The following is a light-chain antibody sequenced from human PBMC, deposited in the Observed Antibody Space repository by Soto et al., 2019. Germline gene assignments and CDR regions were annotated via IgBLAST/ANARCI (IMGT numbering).Light chain of an antibody. Sequence: QPVLTQAPSASGTPGQRVTISCSGRSSNSGSNTVNWFQQLPGTAPKLLLYSNNQRPSGVPDRFSGSKSGTSASLAISGLQAEDDADYYCAAWDDSLTAWVFGGGTKLTVL. CDR2: SNN. V-gene: IGLV1-44*01. J-gene: IGLJ3*02. CDR3: AAWDDSLTAWV. CDR1: SSNSGSNT.